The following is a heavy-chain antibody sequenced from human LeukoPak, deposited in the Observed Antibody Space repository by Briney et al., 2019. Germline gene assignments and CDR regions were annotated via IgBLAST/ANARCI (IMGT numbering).Heavy chain of an antibody. CDR1: GFTFSVYY. CDR3: AKDKGYFWSGHHY. D-gene: IGHD3-3*01. Sequence: PGGSLRLSCAASGFTFSVYYMSWIRQAPGKGLEWVSYISSSSSYTYYADSVKGRFTLSRDNAKNSLYLQMNSLRAEDTAVYYCAKDKGYFWSGHHYWGQGTLVTVSS. CDR2: ISSSSSYT. V-gene: IGHV3-11*05. J-gene: IGHJ4*02.